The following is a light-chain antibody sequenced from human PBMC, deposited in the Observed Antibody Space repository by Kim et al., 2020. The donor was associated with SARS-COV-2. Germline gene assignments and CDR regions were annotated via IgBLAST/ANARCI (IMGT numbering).Light chain of an antibody. V-gene: IGLV3-19*01. J-gene: IGLJ2*01. CDR1: SLRSYY. CDR3: NSRDSSGNHLE. CDR2: GKN. Sequence: SSELTQDPAVSVALGQTVRITCQGDSLRSYYASWYQQKPGQDPVLVIYGKNNRPSGIPDRFSGSSSGNTASLTITGAQAEDEADYYCNSRDSSGNHLEFG.